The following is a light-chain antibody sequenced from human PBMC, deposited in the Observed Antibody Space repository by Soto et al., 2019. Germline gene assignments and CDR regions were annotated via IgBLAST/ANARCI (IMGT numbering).Light chain of an antibody. CDR2: DAS. Sequence: DIQMTQSPSTLSASVGDRVTITCRSSQSISGYLAWYQQKPGKAPKLLIYDASSLESGVPSRFSGSASATEFTLTISSLQPDDFATYYCQQYNTYPWTFGQGTKVDIK. J-gene: IGKJ1*01. CDR3: QQYNTYPWT. CDR1: QSISGY. V-gene: IGKV1-5*01.